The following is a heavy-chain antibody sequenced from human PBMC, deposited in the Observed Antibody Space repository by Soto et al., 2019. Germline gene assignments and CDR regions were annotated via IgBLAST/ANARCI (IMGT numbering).Heavy chain of an antibody. CDR1: GGSFSGFY. CDR3: ARGPHSDWPIPAY. J-gene: IGHJ4*02. CDR2: VSHPGGI. V-gene: IGHV4-34*01. Sequence: QVQVQQWGAGPLKPSETLSLTCGVHGGSFSGFYWIWIRQPPGKGLEWIGEVSHPGGINYNPSLGSRVTISAYTSKNQFSLKLTSGTAADTAVYFCARGPHSDWPIPAYWGQGALVTVSS. D-gene: IGHD6-19*01.